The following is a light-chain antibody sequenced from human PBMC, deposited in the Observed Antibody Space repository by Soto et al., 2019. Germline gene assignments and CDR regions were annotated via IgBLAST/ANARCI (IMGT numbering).Light chain of an antibody. CDR1: QSISTY. CDR2: AAS. J-gene: IGKJ2*01. V-gene: IGKV1-39*01. Sequence: DIQMTQSPSSRPASVGDRVTITCRASQSISTYLNWYQQKPGQAPKLLIYAASSLQSGVPSRFSGSGSGTDFILTISSLQPEDFATYYCQQSYSTPPYTFGQGTKLEIK. CDR3: QQSYSTPPYT.